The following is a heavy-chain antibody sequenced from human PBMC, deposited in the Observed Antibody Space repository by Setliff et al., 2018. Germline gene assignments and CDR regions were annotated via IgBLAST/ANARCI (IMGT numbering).Heavy chain of an antibody. D-gene: IGHD3-10*01. J-gene: IGHJ6*02. CDR2: ISDSGYT. V-gene: IGHV4-59*12. CDR3: ARGSTMIQGVRLYYHGLDV. CDR1: GGSISNYY. Sequence: SETLSLTCIVSGGSISNYYWSWIRQPPGKGLEWIGYISDSGYTNYNPALKSRVTMSVDTSKNEVSLKLSSVTAADTAVYYCARGSTMIQGVRLYYHGLDVWGQGTTVTVSS.